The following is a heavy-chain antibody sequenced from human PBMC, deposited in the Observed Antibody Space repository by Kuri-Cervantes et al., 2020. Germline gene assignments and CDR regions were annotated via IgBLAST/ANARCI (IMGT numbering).Heavy chain of an antibody. CDR2: IYYSGST. J-gene: IGHJ3*02. CDR3: ARVGRSSWNDFAFDI. CDR1: GGSISSSSYY. V-gene: IGHV4-39*07. Sequence: SETLSLTCTVSGGSISSSSYYWGWIRQPPGKGLEWIGNIYYSGSTYYNPSLKSRVTISVDTSKNQFSLKLSSVTAADTAVYYCARVGRSSWNDFAFDIWGQGTMVTVSS. D-gene: IGHD1-1*01.